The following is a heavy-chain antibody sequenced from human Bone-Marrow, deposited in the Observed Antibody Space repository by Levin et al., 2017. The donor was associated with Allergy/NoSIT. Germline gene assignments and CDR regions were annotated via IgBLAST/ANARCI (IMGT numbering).Heavy chain of an antibody. V-gene: IGHV3-30*18. CDR3: AKDLDIVLVPAAIGYYGMDV. Sequence: GGSLRLSCAASGFTFSSYGMHWVRQAPGKGLEWVAVISYDGSNKYYADSVKGRFTISRDNSKNTLYLQMNSLRAEDTAVYYCAKDLDIVLVPAAIGYYGMDVWGQGTTVTVSS. CDR1: GFTFSSYG. CDR2: ISYDGSNK. J-gene: IGHJ6*02. D-gene: IGHD2-2*02.